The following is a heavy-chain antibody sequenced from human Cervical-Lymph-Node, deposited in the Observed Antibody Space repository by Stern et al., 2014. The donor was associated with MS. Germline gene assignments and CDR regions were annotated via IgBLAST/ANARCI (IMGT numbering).Heavy chain of an antibody. CDR1: GFTFSTYD. CDR2: IRSCGSYK. Sequence: QVPLEESGAGVVQPGTSLGLSCAASGFTFSTYDMHWVRQAPGKGLEWVAIIRSCGSYKYYADSVEGRFTTSRHNYQNTVYLQIDSLRAEDTAVYYCGRASYGSGSYYVDPWGQGTLVTVSS. D-gene: IGHD3-10*01. CDR3: GRASYGSGSYYVDP. V-gene: IGHV3-33*01. J-gene: IGHJ5*02.